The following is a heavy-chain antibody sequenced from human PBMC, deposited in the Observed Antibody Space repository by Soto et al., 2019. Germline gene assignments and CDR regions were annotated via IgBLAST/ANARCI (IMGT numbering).Heavy chain of an antibody. CDR2: IYPGDSDT. J-gene: IGHJ4*02. CDR1: GYSFTSYW. Sequence: GESLKISCKGSGYSFTSYWIGWVRQMHGKGLEWMGIIYPGDSDTRYSPSFQGQVTISADKSISTAYLQWSSLKASDTAMYYCARQGTLYCGGDCYHPYFDYWGQGTLVTVSS. CDR3: ARQGTLYCGGDCYHPYFDY. D-gene: IGHD2-21*02. V-gene: IGHV5-51*01.